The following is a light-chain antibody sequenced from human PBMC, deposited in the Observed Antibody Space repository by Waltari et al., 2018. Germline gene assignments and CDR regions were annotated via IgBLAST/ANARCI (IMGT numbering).Light chain of an antibody. CDR1: SSNVRSNV. Sequence: QSVLTQPPSASGTPGQRVIISCSGSSSNVRSNVVNVYHQLPGTAPTLLIFNDVDRPSGVPDRFSGSRSATSASLAISGLQSDDESTYYCASWDDRLDAYVFGTGTRVTVL. CDR3: ASWDDRLDAYV. V-gene: IGLV1-44*01. J-gene: IGLJ1*01. CDR2: NDV.